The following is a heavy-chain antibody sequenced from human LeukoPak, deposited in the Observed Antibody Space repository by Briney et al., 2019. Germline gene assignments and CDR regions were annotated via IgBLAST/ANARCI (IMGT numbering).Heavy chain of an antibody. CDR2: IKQDGSEK. CDR1: GFTFSSYW. CDR3: AKGAVAGTGVYYYYYYMDV. Sequence: GGSLRLSCAASGFTFSSYWMSWVRQAPGKGLEWVANIKQDGSEKYYVDSVKGRFTISRDNAKNSLYLQMNSLRAEDTAVYYCAKGAVAGTGVYYYYYYMDVWGKGTTVTVSS. V-gene: IGHV3-7*03. J-gene: IGHJ6*03. D-gene: IGHD6-19*01.